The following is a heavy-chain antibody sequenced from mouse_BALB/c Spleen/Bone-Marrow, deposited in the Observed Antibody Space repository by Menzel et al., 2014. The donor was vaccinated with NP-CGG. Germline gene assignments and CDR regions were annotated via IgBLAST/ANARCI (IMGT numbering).Heavy chain of an antibody. D-gene: IGHD2-14*01. J-gene: IGHJ3*01. CDR2: ISDGGTYT. V-gene: IGHV5-4*02. CDR1: GFTFSGYY. Sequence: EVQVVESGGGLVKPGGSLKLSCAASGFTFSGYYIYWVRQTPEKRLEWVATISDGGTYTYYPDTVKGRFTISRDNAKNNLYLQMNGLKSEDTAMYYCVRDGDYRYACFTYWGQGTLVTVSA. CDR3: VRDGDYRYACFTY.